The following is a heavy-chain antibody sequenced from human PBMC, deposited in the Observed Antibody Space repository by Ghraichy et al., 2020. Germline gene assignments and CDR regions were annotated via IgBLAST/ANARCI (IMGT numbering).Heavy chain of an antibody. J-gene: IGHJ4*02. D-gene: IGHD2-8*02. CDR2: ISFNGKYK. Sequence: GGSLRLSCTASGFIFSNFGMQWVRQAPGKGLEWVAGISFNGKYKYHAGSVKGRFTVSRDNSNDIVSLQMNSLRPEDTAVYYCARAFRAESDWWADFLCWGQGVLVTVSS. CDR1: GFIFSNFG. CDR3: ARAFRAESDWWADFLC. V-gene: IGHV3-30*04.